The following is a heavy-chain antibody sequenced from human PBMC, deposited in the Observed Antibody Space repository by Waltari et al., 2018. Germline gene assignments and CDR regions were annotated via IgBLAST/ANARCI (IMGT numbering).Heavy chain of an antibody. CDR2: IYYSGST. J-gene: IGHJ3*02. Sequence: QVQLQESGPGLVKPSETLSLTCTVSGGSISSYYWSWIRQPPGKGLEWIWYIYYSGSTNSNPSLQTRVTISVDTSKNQFSLKLSSVTAADTAVYYCARFKGYKSWGGAFDIWGQGTMVTVSS. CDR3: ARFKGYKSWGGAFDI. V-gene: IGHV4-59*01. CDR1: GGSISSYY. D-gene: IGHD1-1*01.